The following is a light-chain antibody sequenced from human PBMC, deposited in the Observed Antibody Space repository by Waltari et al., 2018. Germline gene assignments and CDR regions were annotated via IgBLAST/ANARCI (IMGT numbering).Light chain of an antibody. V-gene: IGLV1-51*02. J-gene: IGLJ2*01. CDR3: ITKDTSLNAIV. CDR2: ENN. Sequence: HSVLTQPPSVSAAPGQKVTISCSGSSSNIGNTYVSSFQQLPGKAPKLPSYENNKRPSGTPDRFSGSKSGTSGTLDITGLQTGDEADYDCITKDTSLNAIVFGGGTKLTVL. CDR1: SSNIGNTY.